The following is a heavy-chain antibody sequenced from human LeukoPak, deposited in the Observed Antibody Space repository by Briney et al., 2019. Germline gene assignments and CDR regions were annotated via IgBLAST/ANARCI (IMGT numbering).Heavy chain of an antibody. D-gene: IGHD6-19*01. CDR1: GFTFSSYD. Sequence: GGSLRLSCAASGFTFSSYDMHWVRHATGKGLEWVSAIGTAGDTYYPGSVKGRFTISRENAKNSLYLQMNSLRAGDTAVYYCARGLAVAGNLDYWSQGTLVTVSS. CDR2: IGTAGDT. J-gene: IGHJ4*02. CDR3: ARGLAVAGNLDY. V-gene: IGHV3-13*01.